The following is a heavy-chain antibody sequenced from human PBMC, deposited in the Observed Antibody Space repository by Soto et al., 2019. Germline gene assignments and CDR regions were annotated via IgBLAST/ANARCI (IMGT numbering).Heavy chain of an antibody. D-gene: IGHD4-17*01. V-gene: IGHV1-46*01. Sequence: ASVKVSCKASGYTFTSYYMHWVRQAPGQGLEWMGIINPSGGSTSYAQKFQGRVTMTRDTSTSTVYMELSSLRSEDTDVYYCAGAVDKRLPQNYYYGMDVWGQGTTVTVS. CDR2: INPSGGST. CDR1: GYTFTSYY. J-gene: IGHJ6*02. CDR3: AGAVDKRLPQNYYYGMDV.